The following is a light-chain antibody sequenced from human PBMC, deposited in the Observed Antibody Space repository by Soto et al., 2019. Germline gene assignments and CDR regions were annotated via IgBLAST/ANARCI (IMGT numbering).Light chain of an antibody. CDR1: QSVSSN. CDR2: GAS. V-gene: IGKV3-15*01. Sequence: EIVMTQSPATLSVSPGERATLSCRASQSVSSNLAWYQQKPGQAPRLLIYGASTSATGIPARFSGSGSGTEFTLTISSLQSEDFAFYYWQQYNNWPPITFGPGTKVYIK. CDR3: QQYNNWPPIT. J-gene: IGKJ3*01.